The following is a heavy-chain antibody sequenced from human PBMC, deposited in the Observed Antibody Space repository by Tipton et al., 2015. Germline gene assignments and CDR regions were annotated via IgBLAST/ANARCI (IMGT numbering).Heavy chain of an antibody. CDR2: IHHSGST. CDR1: GVSISSHSW. CDR3: ARGGFVDTSSPEY. D-gene: IGHD5-18*01. J-gene: IGHJ4*02. Sequence: TLSLTCAVSGVSISSHSWWGWVRQPPGKGLEWIGEIHHSGSTTYNASLKSRVTMSVDKSKNHFSLKLGSVTAADTAVYYCARGGFVDTSSPEYWGQGTQVTVSS. V-gene: IGHV4-4*02.